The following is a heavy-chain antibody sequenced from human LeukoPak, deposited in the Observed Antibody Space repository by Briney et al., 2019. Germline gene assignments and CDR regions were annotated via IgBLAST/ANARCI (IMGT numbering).Heavy chain of an antibody. CDR2: MNPNSGNT. CDR3: ARAPLLWFGELDDY. D-gene: IGHD3-10*01. J-gene: IGHJ4*02. CDR1: GYTFTSYD. Sequence: ASVKVSCKASGYTFTSYDINWVRQATGQGLEWMGWMNPNSGNTGYAQKFQGRVTMTRNTSISTAYMELSSLRSEDTAVYYCARAPLLWFGELDDYWGQGTLVTVSS. V-gene: IGHV1-8*01.